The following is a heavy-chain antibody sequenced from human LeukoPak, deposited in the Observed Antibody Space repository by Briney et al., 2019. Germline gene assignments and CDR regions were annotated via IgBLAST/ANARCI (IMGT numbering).Heavy chain of an antibody. D-gene: IGHD3-10*01. J-gene: IGHJ4*02. CDR1: GFTFSSYV. Sequence: GGSPRLSCAASGFTFSSYVMTWVRQAPGKGLEWVSSISGSGDSTNYADSVKGRFTISRDNSKKTVFLQMNSLRAEDTAVYYCARRSYYGSGSRYYSDYWGQGTLVTVSS. CDR3: ARRSYYGSGSRYYSDY. V-gene: IGHV3-23*01. CDR2: ISGSGDST.